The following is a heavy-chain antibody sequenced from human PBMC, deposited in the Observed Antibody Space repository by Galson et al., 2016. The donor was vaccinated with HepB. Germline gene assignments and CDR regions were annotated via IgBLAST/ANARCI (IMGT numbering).Heavy chain of an antibody. CDR3: AKGFMVRGVIAAFDI. V-gene: IGHV3-23*01. CDR1: GFTFTNYD. Sequence: SLRLSCAASGFTFTNYDMGWVRQAPGKGLEWVSAISGSAASTYHADSVKGRFTISRDNSKNTLYLQMNSLRAEDTAVYYCAKGFMVRGVIAAFDIWGHGTMVTVSS. D-gene: IGHD3-10*01. CDR2: ISGSAAST. J-gene: IGHJ3*02.